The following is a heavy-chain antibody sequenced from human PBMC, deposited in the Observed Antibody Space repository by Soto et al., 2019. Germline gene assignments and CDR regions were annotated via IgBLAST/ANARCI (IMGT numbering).Heavy chain of an antibody. V-gene: IGHV1-3*01. Sequence: ASVKVSCKASGYTFTSYAMHWVRQAPGQRLEWMGWINAGNGNTKYSQKVQGRVTITRDTSTSTAYMDLMILRSDDTALYYFARDSGSYSFADGGQGTLVTVSS. J-gene: IGHJ4*02. CDR3: ARDSGSYSFAD. CDR1: GYTFTSYA. CDR2: INAGNGNT. D-gene: IGHD1-26*01.